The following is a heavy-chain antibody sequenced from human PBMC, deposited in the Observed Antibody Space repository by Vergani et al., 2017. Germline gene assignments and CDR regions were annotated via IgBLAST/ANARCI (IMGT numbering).Heavy chain of an antibody. D-gene: IGHD3-9*01. J-gene: IGHJ4*02. Sequence: QVQLQESGPGLVKPSETLSLTCTVSGGSISSYYWSWIRQPPGKGLEWIGYIYYSGSTNYNPSLKSRVTISVDTSKNQFSLKLSSVTAADTAVYYCARDAEGAFDIWGQGTLVTVSS. CDR2: IYYSGST. CDR3: ARDAEGAFDI. CDR1: GGSISSYY. V-gene: IGHV4-59*01.